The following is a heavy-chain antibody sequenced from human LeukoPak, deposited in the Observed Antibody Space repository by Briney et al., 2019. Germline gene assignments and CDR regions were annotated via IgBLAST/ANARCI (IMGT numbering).Heavy chain of an antibody. CDR1: GFTFSSYG. D-gene: IGHD6-13*01. Sequence: GGSLRLSCAASGFTFSSYGMHWVRQAPGKGLDWVANIKHDGSEKYYVDSVKGRFTISRDNAKNSLYLQMNSLRAEDTAVYYCATGIAADDIYSYYYYMDVWGKGTTVTVSS. CDR3: ATGIAADDIYSYYYYMDV. J-gene: IGHJ6*03. CDR2: IKHDGSEK. V-gene: IGHV3-7*01.